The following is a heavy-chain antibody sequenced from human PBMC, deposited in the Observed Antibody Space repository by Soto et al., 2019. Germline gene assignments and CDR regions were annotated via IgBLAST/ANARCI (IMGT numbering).Heavy chain of an antibody. V-gene: IGHV3-21*01. CDR2: ISSDSYYI. CDR1: GLSFSTHS. Sequence: EVQLVESGGGLVEPGGSLRLSCAPSGLSFSTHSMNWVRQAPGKGLEWVSSISSDSYYIYYADSVKGRFTISRDNAKISLYLQMNSLRANDTAVYYCARNRNPSSKTHGMDVWGQGTKVTVSS. J-gene: IGHJ6*02. CDR3: ARNRNPSSKTHGMDV.